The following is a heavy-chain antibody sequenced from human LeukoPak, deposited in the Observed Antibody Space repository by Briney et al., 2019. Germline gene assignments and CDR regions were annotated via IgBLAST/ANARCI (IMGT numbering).Heavy chain of an antibody. Sequence: PSETLSLTCTVSGGSISSYYWSWIRQPPGKGLEWIGYIYYSGSTNYNPSLKSRVTISVDTSKNQFSLKLSSVIAADTAVYYWARLAVFGDAFDIWGQGTRSPSLQ. CDR3: ARLAVFGDAFDI. CDR1: GGSISSYY. J-gene: IGHJ3*02. CDR2: IYYSGST. D-gene: IGHD2-21*01. V-gene: IGHV4-59*01.